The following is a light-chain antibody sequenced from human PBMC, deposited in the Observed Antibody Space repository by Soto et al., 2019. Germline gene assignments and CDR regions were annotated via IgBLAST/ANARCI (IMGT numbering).Light chain of an antibody. CDR2: GAS. Sequence: IVFAKAPGTLILSPGERATVSCRAVHSLSSNYLAWFQQKPGQSPRLLIYGASSRATGIPDRFSGSGSGTDFTLTISRVEAEDVGMYYCQQYGSTPQLTFGGGTKVDIK. V-gene: IGKV3-20*01. J-gene: IGKJ4*01. CDR3: QQYGSTPQLT. CDR1: HSLSSNY.